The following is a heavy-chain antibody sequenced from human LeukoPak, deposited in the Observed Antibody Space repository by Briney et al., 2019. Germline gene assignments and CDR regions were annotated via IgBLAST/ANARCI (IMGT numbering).Heavy chain of an antibody. CDR2: INPNSGGT. D-gene: IGHD5-24*01. Sequence: ASVKASCKASGYTFTGYYMHWVRQAPGQGLEWMGWINPNSGGTNYAQKFQGRVTMTRDTSISTAYMELSRLRSDDTAVYYCAAVGDGYNSYFDYWGQGTLVTVSS. J-gene: IGHJ4*02. CDR1: GYTFTGYY. V-gene: IGHV1-2*02. CDR3: AAVGDGYNSYFDY.